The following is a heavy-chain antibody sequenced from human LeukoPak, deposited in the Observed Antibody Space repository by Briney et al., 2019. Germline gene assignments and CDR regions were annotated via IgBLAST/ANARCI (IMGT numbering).Heavy chain of an antibody. V-gene: IGHV3-23*01. CDR1: GFTFSSYA. CDR2: ISGSGGST. Sequence: GSLRLSCAASGFTFSSYAMSWVRQAPGKGLEWVSAISGSGGSTYYADSVKGRFTISRDNSKNTLYLQMNSLRAEDTAVYYCAKWLCSSTSCRLSYYYYYGMDVWGQGTTVTVSS. D-gene: IGHD2-2*01. CDR3: AKWLCSSTSCRLSYYYYYGMDV. J-gene: IGHJ6*02.